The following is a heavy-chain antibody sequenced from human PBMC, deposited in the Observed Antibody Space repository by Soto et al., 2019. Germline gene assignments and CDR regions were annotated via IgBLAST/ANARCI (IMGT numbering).Heavy chain of an antibody. CDR3: ARDWGGLGY. CDR1: VFTCSSYW. Sequence: PWWSLRLSCSASVFTCSSYWMTWVRQAPGKGLEWVANIIKDGSEKSYVDSVKGRFTISRDNAKNSLYLEMNSLRVEDTAVYYCARDWGGLGYWGQGTLVTVSS. CDR2: IIKDGSEK. D-gene: IGHD3-10*01. J-gene: IGHJ4*02. V-gene: IGHV3-7*03.